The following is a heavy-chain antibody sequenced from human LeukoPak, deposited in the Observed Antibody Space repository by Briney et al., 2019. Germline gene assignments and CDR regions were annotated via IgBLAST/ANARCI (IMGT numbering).Heavy chain of an antibody. D-gene: IGHD3-22*01. CDR3: AREGARRRITMIVVVTHDAFDI. Sequence: SETLSLTCAVYGGSFSGYYWSWIRQPPGKGLEWIGEINHSGSTNYNSSLKSRVTISVDTSKNQFSLKLSSVTAADTAVYYCAREGARRRITMIVVVTHDAFDIWGQGTMVTVSS. J-gene: IGHJ3*02. V-gene: IGHV4-34*01. CDR1: GGSFSGYY. CDR2: INHSGST.